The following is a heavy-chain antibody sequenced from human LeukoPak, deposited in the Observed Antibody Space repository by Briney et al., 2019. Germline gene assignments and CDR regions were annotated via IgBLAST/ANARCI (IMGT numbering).Heavy chain of an antibody. J-gene: IGHJ4*02. CDR3: ARQGRYCSSTSCSYFFDY. D-gene: IGHD2-2*01. CDR1: GYSFTSYW. V-gene: IGHV5-10-1*01. Sequence: GESLKISCKGSGYSFTSYWISWVRQMPGKGLEWMGRIDPSDSYTNYSPSFQGHATISADKSISTAYLQWSSLKASDTAMYYCARQGRYCSSTSCSYFFDYWGQGTLVTVSS. CDR2: IDPSDSYT.